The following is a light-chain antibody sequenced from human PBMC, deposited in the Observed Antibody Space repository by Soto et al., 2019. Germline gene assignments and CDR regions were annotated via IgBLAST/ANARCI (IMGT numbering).Light chain of an antibody. Sequence: EIVLTQSPATLSLSPGERATLSCRASQSVSSYLAWYQQKPGQAPRLLIYDASNRATGIPARFSGSGSGTDFTLSVRRLEPQHFAVYAPQQRSNGPLTTGQRTRLKIK. V-gene: IGKV3-11*01. CDR2: DAS. CDR1: QSVSSY. J-gene: IGKJ5*01. CDR3: QQRSNGPLT.